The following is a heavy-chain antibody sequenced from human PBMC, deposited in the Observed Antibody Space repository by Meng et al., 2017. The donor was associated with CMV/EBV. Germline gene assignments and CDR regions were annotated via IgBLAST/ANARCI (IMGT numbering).Heavy chain of an antibody. CDR1: GFTFSDYY. D-gene: IGHD5-12*01. Sequence: GGSLRLSCAASGFTFSDYYMSWIRQAPGKGLEWVSSISSSGSTIYYADSVKGRFTISRDNAKNSLYLQMNSLRAEDTAVYYCARDRLVATINPCDNWGQGTLVTVSS. J-gene: IGHJ4*02. CDR3: ARDRLVATINPCDN. CDR2: ISSSGSTI. V-gene: IGHV3-11*01.